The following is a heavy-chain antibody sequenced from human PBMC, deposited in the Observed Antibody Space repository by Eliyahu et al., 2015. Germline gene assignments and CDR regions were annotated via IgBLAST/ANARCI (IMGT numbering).Heavy chain of an antibody. J-gene: IGHJ4*02. CDR1: GFTFSNYA. V-gene: IGHV3-30*01. Sequence: QVQLVESGGGVVQPGRSLRLSCAASGFTFSNYAMHWVRQAPGKGLEWVAVISYDGSNKYYADSVKGRFTISRDNSKNRLYLQMNSLRTEDTAVYYCARGPSSGYDYDYFDYWGQGTLVTVSS. CDR2: ISYDGSNK. D-gene: IGHD5-12*01. CDR3: ARGPSSGYDYDYFDY.